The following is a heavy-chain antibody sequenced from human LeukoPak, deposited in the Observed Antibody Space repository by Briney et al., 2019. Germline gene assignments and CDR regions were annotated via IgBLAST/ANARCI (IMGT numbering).Heavy chain of an antibody. CDR2: INHSGST. CDR3: ARGLVLWFGDPDY. Sequence: SETLSLTCAVYGGSFSGYYWSWIRQPPGNGLEWIGEINHSGSTNYNPSLKSRVTISVDTSKNQFSLKLSSVTAADTAVYYCARGLVLWFGDPDYWGQGTLVTVSP. D-gene: IGHD3-10*01. V-gene: IGHV4-34*01. CDR1: GGSFSGYY. J-gene: IGHJ4*02.